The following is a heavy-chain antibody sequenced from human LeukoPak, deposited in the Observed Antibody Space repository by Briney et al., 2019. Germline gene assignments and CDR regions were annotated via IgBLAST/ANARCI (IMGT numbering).Heavy chain of an antibody. Sequence: GGSLRLSCAASGLTFSSYSMNWVRQAPGKGLEWVSSISSSSNYIYYADSVKGRFTISRDNAKNSLYLQMNSLRAEDTAVYYCARDGIAAAGNWGQGTLVTVSS. CDR1: GLTFSSYS. D-gene: IGHD6-13*01. V-gene: IGHV3-21*01. CDR2: ISSSSNYI. J-gene: IGHJ4*02. CDR3: ARDGIAAAGN.